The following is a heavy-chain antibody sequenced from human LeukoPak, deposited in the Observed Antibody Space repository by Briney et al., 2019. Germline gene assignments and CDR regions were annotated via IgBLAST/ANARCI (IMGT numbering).Heavy chain of an antibody. CDR3: AREKKGVRGVIITDWFDP. J-gene: IGHJ5*02. CDR1: GFTFSSYS. V-gene: IGHV3-21*01. D-gene: IGHD3-10*01. Sequence: GGSLRLSCAASGFTFSSYSMNWVRQAPGKGLEWVSSISSSSSYIYYADSVKGRFTISRDNAKNSLYLQMNGLRAEDTAVYYCAREKKGVRGVIITDWFDPWGQGTLVTVSS. CDR2: ISSSSSYI.